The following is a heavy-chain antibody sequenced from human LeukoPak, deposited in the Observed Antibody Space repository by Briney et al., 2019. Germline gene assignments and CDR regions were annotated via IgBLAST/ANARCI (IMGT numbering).Heavy chain of an antibody. D-gene: IGHD3-10*01. CDR1: GFTFSSHA. CDR3: AKASGSGTYYKSPFDY. J-gene: IGHJ4*02. Sequence: GGSLILSCAASGFTFSSHAMSWVRQAPGKGLEWVSAISGSGGSTYYADSVKGRFTISRDNSKNTLYLQMNSLRAEDTAVYYCAKASGSGTYYKSPFDYWGQGTLVTVSS. CDR2: ISGSGGST. V-gene: IGHV3-23*01.